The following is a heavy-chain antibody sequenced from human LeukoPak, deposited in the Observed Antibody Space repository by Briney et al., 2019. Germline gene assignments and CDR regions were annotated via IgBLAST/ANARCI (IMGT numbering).Heavy chain of an antibody. J-gene: IGHJ5*02. CDR2: IYYSGST. CDR1: GGSISSYY. CDR3: ARGGQWYSHKHGFDP. Sequence: PSETLSLTCTVSGGSISSYYWSWIRQPPGKGLEWIGYIYYSGSTNYNPSLKSRVTISVDTSKNQFSLKLSSVTAADTAVYYCARGGQWYSHKHGFDPLGQGTLVTVSS. V-gene: IGHV4-59*01. D-gene: IGHD6-19*01.